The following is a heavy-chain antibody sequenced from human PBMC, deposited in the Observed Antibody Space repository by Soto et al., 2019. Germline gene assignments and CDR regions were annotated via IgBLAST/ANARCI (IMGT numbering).Heavy chain of an antibody. Sequence: SETLSLTCTVSGGSISSSSYYWGWIRQPPGKGLEWIGSIYYSGSTYYNPSLKSRVTISVDTSKNQFSLKLSSVTAAETAVYYCARHHYYDSSGLDYWGQGTLVTVSS. CDR3: ARHHYYDSSGLDY. CDR2: IYYSGST. CDR1: GGSISSSSYY. V-gene: IGHV4-39*01. J-gene: IGHJ4*02. D-gene: IGHD3-22*01.